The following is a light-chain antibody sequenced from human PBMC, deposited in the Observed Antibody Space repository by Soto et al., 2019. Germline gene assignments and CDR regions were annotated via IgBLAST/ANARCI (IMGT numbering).Light chain of an antibody. CDR1: QSVSSSY. CDR2: GAS. J-gene: IGKJ1*01. CDR3: QQYESSPT. Sequence: DIVLTQSPDTLSLSAGERATLSCRVSQSVSSSYLAWYQQKPGQTPTVLIYGASSRATGIPDRFSGSGSGTDFTLTISRLEPEDFAVYYCQQYESSPTFGQGTKVESK. V-gene: IGKV3-20*01.